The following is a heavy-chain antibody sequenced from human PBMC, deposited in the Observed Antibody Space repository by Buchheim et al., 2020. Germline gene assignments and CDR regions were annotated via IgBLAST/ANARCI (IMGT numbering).Heavy chain of an antibody. D-gene: IGHD1-26*01. V-gene: IGHV4-59*01. Sequence: QVQLQESGPGLVKPSETLSLTCTVSGGSISSYYWSWIRQPPGKGLEWIGYIYYSGSTNYNPSLKSRVTISVDTSKNQFSLKLSSVTAADTAVYYCARGGDLLGGYYYYGMDVWGQGTT. CDR1: GGSISSYY. CDR3: ARGGDLLGGYYYYGMDV. J-gene: IGHJ6*02. CDR2: IYYSGST.